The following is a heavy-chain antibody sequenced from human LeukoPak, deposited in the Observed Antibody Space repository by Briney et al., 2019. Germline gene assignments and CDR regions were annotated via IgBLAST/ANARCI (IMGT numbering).Heavy chain of an antibody. CDR3: ARIPDVDYGDYHWFDP. D-gene: IGHD4-17*01. CDR1: GGTFSSYA. Sequence: AASVKVSCKASGGTFSSYAISWVRQAPGQGLEWMGGIIPIFGTANYAQKFQGRVTITADESTSTAYMELSSLRSEDTAVYYCARIPDVDYGDYHWFDPWGQGTLVTVSS. V-gene: IGHV1-69*13. J-gene: IGHJ5*02. CDR2: IIPIFGTA.